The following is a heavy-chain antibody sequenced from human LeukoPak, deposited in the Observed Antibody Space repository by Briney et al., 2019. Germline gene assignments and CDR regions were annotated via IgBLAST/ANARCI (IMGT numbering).Heavy chain of an antibody. V-gene: IGHV3-48*03. Sequence: PGGSLRLSCAASGFTFSSFEMFWVRQAPGKGPEWVSYINSGGENMQYADSVKGRFTISRDNAENSLYLEMNRLTVDDTAFYYCARDRGSSGGFPLWGQGTLVTVSS. CDR2: INSGGENM. J-gene: IGHJ3*01. CDR3: ARDRGSSGGFPL. CDR1: GFTFSSFE. D-gene: IGHD1-26*01.